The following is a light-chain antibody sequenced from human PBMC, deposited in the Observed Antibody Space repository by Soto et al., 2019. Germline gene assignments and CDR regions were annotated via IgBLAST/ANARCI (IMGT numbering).Light chain of an antibody. J-gene: IGLJ1*01. CDR2: DVS. V-gene: IGLV2-14*03. CDR1: SSDVRDYNY. CDR3: SSFTSSTTFV. Sequence: QSALTQPASVSGSPGQSITISCTGTSSDVRDYNYVSWYQHHPGKVPQLMIYDVSDRPSGVSDRFSGSKSGNTASLTISGLQAEDEADYYCSSFTSSTTFVFGTGTKVTVL.